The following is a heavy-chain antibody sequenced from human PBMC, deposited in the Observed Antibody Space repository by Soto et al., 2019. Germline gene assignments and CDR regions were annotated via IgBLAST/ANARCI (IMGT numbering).Heavy chain of an antibody. J-gene: IGHJ4*02. D-gene: IGHD3-22*01. Sequence: PGGSLRLSCAASGFTFNMYWMHWVRQAPGKGLEWVASISSSAVYIDYADSVKGRFTISRDNANNSLYLQMNSLRAEDTATYYCVRDGLDYYDTERLYFDKWGQGTLVTVSS. CDR1: GFTFNMYW. CDR3: VRDGLDYYDTERLYFDK. V-gene: IGHV3-21*01. CDR2: ISSSAVYI.